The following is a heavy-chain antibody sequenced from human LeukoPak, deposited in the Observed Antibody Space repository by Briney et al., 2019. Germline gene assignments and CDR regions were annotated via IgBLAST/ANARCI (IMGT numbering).Heavy chain of an antibody. J-gene: IGHJ4*02. D-gene: IGHD6-13*01. CDR1: GFAFSSYV. CDR2: ISGSGGST. CDR3: VKVDGVRAAPGRGRVDS. V-gene: IGHV3-23*01. Sequence: GGSLRLSCAASGFAFSSYVMTWVRQAPGKGLEWVSGISGSGGSTYDADSVKGRFTVSRDNSKSTLYLQLNSLRVEDTAVYYCVKVDGVRAAPGRGRVDSWGQGTLVTVSS.